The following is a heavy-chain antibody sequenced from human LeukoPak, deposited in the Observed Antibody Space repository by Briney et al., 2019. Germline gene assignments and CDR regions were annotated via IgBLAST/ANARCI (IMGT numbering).Heavy chain of an antibody. V-gene: IGHV4-30-4*01. CDR1: GGSISSGDYY. J-gene: IGHJ4*02. CDR3: ARYYGSGSYSLFDY. CDR2: IYYSGST. Sequence: SETLSLTCTVSGGSISSGDYYWSWIRQPPGKGLEWIGYIYYSGSTYYNPSLKSRVTISVDTSKNQFSLKLSSVTAADTAVYYCARYYGSGSYSLFDYWGQGTLVTVSS. D-gene: IGHD3-10*01.